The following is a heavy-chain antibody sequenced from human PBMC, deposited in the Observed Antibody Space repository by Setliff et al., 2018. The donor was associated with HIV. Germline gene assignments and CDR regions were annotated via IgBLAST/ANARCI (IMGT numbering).Heavy chain of an antibody. CDR3: ARDPGYKSSWYGAFDI. Sequence: ASVKVSCKASGDAFTDYYIHWVRQAPGQGLEWMGWINPNSGGTNYAQKFQGRVTMTRDTSISTAFMDLSRLRSDDTAVYYCARDPGYKSSWYGAFDILGQGTMVTVSS. V-gene: IGHV1-2*02. J-gene: IGHJ3*02. D-gene: IGHD6-13*01. CDR2: INPNSGGT. CDR1: GDAFTDYY.